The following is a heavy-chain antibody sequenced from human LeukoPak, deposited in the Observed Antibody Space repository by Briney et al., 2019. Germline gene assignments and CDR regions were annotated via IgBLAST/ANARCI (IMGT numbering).Heavy chain of an antibody. CDR1: GYTFTGYY. CDR2: INPNSGGT. CDR3: ARESDTALFDI. D-gene: IGHD5-18*01. V-gene: IGHV1-2*02. Sequence: ASVKVSCKASGYTFTGYYMHWVRQAPGQGLEWMGWINPNSGGTKYAQNFQGRVTMTRDTSINTAYMERSRLRSDDTAVYYCARESDTALFDIWGQGTMVTVSS. J-gene: IGHJ3*02.